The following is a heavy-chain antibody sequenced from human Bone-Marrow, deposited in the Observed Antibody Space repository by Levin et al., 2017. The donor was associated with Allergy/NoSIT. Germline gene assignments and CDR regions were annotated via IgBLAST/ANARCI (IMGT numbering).Heavy chain of an antibody. V-gene: IGHV3-7*03. CDR1: GFTFSNYW. D-gene: IGHD3-10*01. Sequence: PGGSLRLSCAASGFTFSNYWMAWVRQAPGKGLEWVANIEQDTSEKYYVDSVKGRFTISRDNAKNSLYLQMNSLRAEDTAVYYCARDALGFREKMGFDSWGQGTLVTVSS. CDR2: IEQDTSEK. J-gene: IGHJ4*02. CDR3: ARDALGFREKMGFDS.